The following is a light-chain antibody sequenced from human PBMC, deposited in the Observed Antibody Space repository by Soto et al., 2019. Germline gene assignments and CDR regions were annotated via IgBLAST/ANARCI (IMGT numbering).Light chain of an antibody. CDR3: LQNNRYPWT. Sequence: DIQMTQSPSSLSASVEDRVIITCRASQSISNHLNWYQQKPGKAPKLLIYGASSLQSGVPSRFSGSGSGTEFTLTISSLQPEDSATYYCLQNNRYPWTFGQGTKVDIK. V-gene: IGKV1-17*01. CDR2: GAS. J-gene: IGKJ1*01. CDR1: QSISNH.